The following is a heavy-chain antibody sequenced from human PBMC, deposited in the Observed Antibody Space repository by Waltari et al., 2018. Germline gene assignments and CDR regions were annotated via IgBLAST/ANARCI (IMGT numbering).Heavy chain of an antibody. V-gene: IGHV1-8*03. CDR2: MNPNSGNT. CDR1: GYPFTSYD. Sequence: QVQLVQSGAEVTKPGASVKISCTASGYPFTSYDLNWVRQATGQGLEWMGWMNPNSGNTGYAQKFQGRVTITRNTSISTAYMELSSLRSEDTAVYYCARAWAEWLRGDAFDIWGQGTMVTVSS. J-gene: IGHJ3*02. D-gene: IGHD5-12*01. CDR3: ARAWAEWLRGDAFDI.